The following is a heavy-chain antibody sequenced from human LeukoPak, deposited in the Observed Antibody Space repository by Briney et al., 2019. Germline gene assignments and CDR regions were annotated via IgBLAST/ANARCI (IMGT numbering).Heavy chain of an antibody. CDR2: IREDGSEK. CDR1: GFTFSNYW. J-gene: IGHJ4*02. V-gene: IGHV3-7*01. CDR3: ARALAGHYYGSGSSFDY. Sequence: PGGSLRLSCAASGFTFSNYWMSWVRQAPGKGLEWVANIREDGSEKYYVDSVKGQFTISRDNAKNSLFLQMDSLRAEDTAVYYCARALAGHYYGSGSSFDYWGKGPLVTVS. D-gene: IGHD3-10*01.